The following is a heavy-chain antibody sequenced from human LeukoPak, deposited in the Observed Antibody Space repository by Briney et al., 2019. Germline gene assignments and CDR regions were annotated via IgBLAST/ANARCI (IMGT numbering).Heavy chain of an antibody. CDR1: GYSFVNYW. CDR2: IHPGDSDT. D-gene: IGHD2-2*01. V-gene: IGHV5-51*01. CDR3: ARQTLEGYCSSTSCARRAMDV. Sequence: PGESLKISCKGSGYSFVNYWIGWVRQMPGKGLEWMGIIHPGDSDTRYSPSFQGQVTISAEKSISTAYLQWSSLKASDTAMYYCARQTLEGYCSSTSCARRAMDVWGKGTTVTVSS. J-gene: IGHJ6*04.